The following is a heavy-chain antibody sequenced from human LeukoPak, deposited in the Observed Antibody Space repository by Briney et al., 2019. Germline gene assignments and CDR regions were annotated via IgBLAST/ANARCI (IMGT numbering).Heavy chain of an antibody. CDR2: IYYSGST. CDR3: ASSRSGGWYYFDY. J-gene: IGHJ4*02. D-gene: IGHD6-19*01. CDR1: GGSISSYY. V-gene: IGHV4-59*01. Sequence: ASETLSLTCTVSGGSISSYYRSWIRQPPGKGLEWIGYIYYSGSTNYNPSPKSRVTISVDTSKNQFSLKLSSVTAADTAVYYCASSRSGGWYYFDYWGQGTLVTVSS.